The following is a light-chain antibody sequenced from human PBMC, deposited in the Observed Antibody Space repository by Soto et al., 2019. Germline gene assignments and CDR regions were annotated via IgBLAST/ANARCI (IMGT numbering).Light chain of an antibody. CDR3: QQYNNWPWT. J-gene: IGKJ1*01. V-gene: IGKV3-15*01. CDR1: QSVSYN. CDR2: GTS. Sequence: EIVMTQSPATLSVSPGERATLSCRASQSVSYNLAWYQQKPGQAPRLLIYGTSTRATGIPSRLSGSGSGTGFTLTISSLQSEDFAVYYCQQYNNWPWTFGQGTKVEIK.